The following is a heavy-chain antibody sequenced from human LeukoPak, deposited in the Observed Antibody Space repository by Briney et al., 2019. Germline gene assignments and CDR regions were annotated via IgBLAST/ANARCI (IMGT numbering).Heavy chain of an antibody. CDR2: IKEDGSEK. Sequence: GRSLRLSCGVSGFTFSHYWMSWVRQAPGKGLEWVANIKEDGSEKHYVDSVKGRFTISRDNAKNSLYLQMNSLRAEDTALYYCARDSGSCRGCAFDIWGQGTMVTVSS. CDR1: GFTFSHYW. D-gene: IGHD2-15*01. CDR3: ARDSGSCRGCAFDI. J-gene: IGHJ3*02. V-gene: IGHV3-7*01.